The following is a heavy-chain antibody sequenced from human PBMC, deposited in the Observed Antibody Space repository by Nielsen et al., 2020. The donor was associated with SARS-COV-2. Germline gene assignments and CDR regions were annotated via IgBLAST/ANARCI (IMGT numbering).Heavy chain of an antibody. J-gene: IGHJ5*02. V-gene: IGHV3-53*04. CDR1: GFTVSSNY. CDR2: IYSGGST. Sequence: GESLKISCAASGFTVSSNYMSWVRQAPGKGLEWVSVIYSGGSTYYADSVKGRFTISRHNSKNTLYLQMNSLRAEDTAVYYCAKDLLEDWFDPWGQGTPVTVSS. CDR3: AKDLLEDWFDP. D-gene: IGHD3-3*01.